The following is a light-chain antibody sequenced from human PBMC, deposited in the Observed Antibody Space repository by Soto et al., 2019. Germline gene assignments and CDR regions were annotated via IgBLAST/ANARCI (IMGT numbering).Light chain of an antibody. Sequence: TLSCRASQSVSSNLAWYQQKPGQAPRLLIYGASTRATGIPARFSGSGSGTEFTLTISSLQSEDFAVYYCQQYNNWPPVTFGQGTKVDIK. V-gene: IGKV3-15*01. CDR1: QSVSSN. J-gene: IGKJ1*01. CDR3: QQYNNWPPVT. CDR2: GAS.